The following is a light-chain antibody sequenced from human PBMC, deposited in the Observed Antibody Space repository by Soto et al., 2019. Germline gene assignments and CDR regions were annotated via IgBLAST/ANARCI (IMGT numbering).Light chain of an antibody. Sequence: ESVVTQSPGTLSLSPGQRSTLPCRPSQSVSSNYLAWYQQKNGQAPRLXIYGASSRATGIPDRFSGSGYGTEFNLTISSLQSEDFAVYYCQQYGSSPITFGQGTRLEIK. CDR2: GAS. J-gene: IGKJ5*01. CDR1: QSVSSNY. V-gene: IGKV3-20*01. CDR3: QQYGSSPIT.